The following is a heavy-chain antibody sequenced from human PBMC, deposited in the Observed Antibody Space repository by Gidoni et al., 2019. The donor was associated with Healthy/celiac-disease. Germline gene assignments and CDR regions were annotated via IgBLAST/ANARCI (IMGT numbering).Heavy chain of an antibody. D-gene: IGHD4-4*01. V-gene: IGHV4-4*07. CDR3: ARDPDYSNYYYYYGMDV. CDR1: GGSISSYY. CDR2: IYTSGST. Sequence: QVQLQESGPGLVKPSETLSLTCTVPGGSISSYYWSWIRQPAGKGLEWIGRIYTSGSTNYNPSRKSRVTMSVDTSKNQFALKLSSVTAADTAVYYCARDPDYSNYYYYYGMDVWGQGTTVTVSS. J-gene: IGHJ6*02.